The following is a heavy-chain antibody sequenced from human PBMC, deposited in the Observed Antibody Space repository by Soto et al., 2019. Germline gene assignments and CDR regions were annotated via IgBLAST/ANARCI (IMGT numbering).Heavy chain of an antibody. D-gene: IGHD4-4*01. Sequence: EVQLVESGGGLVQPGMSLRLSCAVSGFTFDDYAMHWVRQAPGKGLEWVSGISWNSGNIGYADSVKGRFIVSRDNAKNSLYLQMNSLRPEDTALYYCARVPYTNFGGYYYRMDVWGQGITVTVSS. J-gene: IGHJ6*02. V-gene: IGHV3-9*01. CDR1: GFTFDDYA. CDR2: ISWNSGNI. CDR3: ARVPYTNFGGYYYRMDV.